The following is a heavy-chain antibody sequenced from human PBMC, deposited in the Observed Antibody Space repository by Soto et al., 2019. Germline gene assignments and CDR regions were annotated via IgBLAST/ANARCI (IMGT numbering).Heavy chain of an antibody. V-gene: IGHV1-69*02. J-gene: IGHJ4*02. CDR2: IIPILGIA. Sequence: SVKVSCKASGGTFSSYTISWVRQAPGQGLEWMGRIIPILGIANYAQKFQGRVTITADKSTSTAYMELSSLRSEDTAVYYCAGRGSVSAPRRRDLRDYWGQGTLVTVSS. CDR1: GGTFSSYT. CDR3: AGRGSVSAPRRRDLRDY. D-gene: IGHD3-10*01.